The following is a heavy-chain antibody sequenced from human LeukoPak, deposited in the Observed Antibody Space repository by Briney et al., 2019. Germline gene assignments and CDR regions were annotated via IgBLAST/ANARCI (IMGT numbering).Heavy chain of an antibody. V-gene: IGHV3-21*01. Sequence: GGSLRLSCAASGFTFSKYSMNWFRQAPGKGLEWVSSISASTYYIYYADSVKGRFTVSRDNAKNSLYLQMNSMRAEDTAVYFCARDYSSTRFDFWGQGTMVTVSS. CDR2: ISASTYYI. CDR3: ARDYSSTRFDF. CDR1: GFTFSKYS. D-gene: IGHD2-2*01. J-gene: IGHJ3*01.